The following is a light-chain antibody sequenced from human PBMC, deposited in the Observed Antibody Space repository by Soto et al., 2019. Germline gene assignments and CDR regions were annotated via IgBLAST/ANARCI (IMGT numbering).Light chain of an antibody. CDR2: ATS. Sequence: ELVLTQSPGTLSLSLGESATLSCWASQSVASNSLGWFQQKPGQAPRLLIHATSLRATDIPDRFSGSGSGTDFTLTISRLEPEDFAVYYCQRYDKSPPITFGQGTRLEI. CDR3: QRYDKSPPIT. CDR1: QSVASNS. J-gene: IGKJ5*01. V-gene: IGKV3-20*01.